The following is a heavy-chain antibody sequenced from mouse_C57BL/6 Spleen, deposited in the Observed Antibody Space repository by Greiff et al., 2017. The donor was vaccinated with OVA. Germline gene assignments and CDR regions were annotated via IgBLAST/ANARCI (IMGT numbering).Heavy chain of an antibody. CDR3: AREFITTVGYYFDY. D-gene: IGHD1-1*01. V-gene: IGHV5-16*01. CDR2: INYDGSST. J-gene: IGHJ2*01. CDR1: GFTFSDYY. Sequence: EVQRVESEGGLVQPGSSMKLSCTASGFTFSDYYMAWVRQVPEKGLEWVANINYDGSSTYYLDSLKSRFIISRDNAKNILYLQMSSLKSEDTATYYCAREFITTVGYYFDYWGQGTTLTVSS.